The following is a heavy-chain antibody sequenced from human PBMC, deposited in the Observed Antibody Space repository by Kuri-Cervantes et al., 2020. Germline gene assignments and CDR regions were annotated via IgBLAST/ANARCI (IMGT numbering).Heavy chain of an antibody. D-gene: IGHD7-27*01. CDR1: GGSISSTNW. V-gene: IGHV4-4*02. J-gene: IGHJ4*02. CDR3: AREPNWGSGY. CDR2: TYHSGST. Sequence: SETLSLTCAVSGGSISSTNWWNWVRQPPGKGLEWIGETYHSGSTNYNPSLKSRVTISVDTSKNQYSLKLSSVTAADTAVYYCAREPNWGSGYWGQGTLVTVSS.